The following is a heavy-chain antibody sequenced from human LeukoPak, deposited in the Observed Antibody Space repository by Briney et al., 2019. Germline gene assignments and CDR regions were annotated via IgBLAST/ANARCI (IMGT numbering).Heavy chain of an antibody. CDR2: IYTRGST. CDR3: ARSDGYNPKGSFDY. J-gene: IGHJ4*02. D-gene: IGHD5-24*01. V-gene: IGHV4-4*07. CDR1: GGSINNYY. Sequence: PSETLSLTCTVSGGSINNYYWSWIRQPAGKGLEWIGRIYTRGSTNYNPSLKSRVTMSVDTSKNQFSLKLSSVTAADTAVYYCARSDGYNPKGSFDYWGQGTLVTVSS.